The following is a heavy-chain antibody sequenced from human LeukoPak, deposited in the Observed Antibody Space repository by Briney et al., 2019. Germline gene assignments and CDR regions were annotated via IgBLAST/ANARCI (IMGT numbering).Heavy chain of an antibody. J-gene: IGHJ3*02. V-gene: IGHV4-38-2*02. CDR2: FFHSGNT. CDR1: GYSISRGYY. D-gene: IGHD1-26*01. Sequence: SETLSLTRSVGGYSISRGYYWGWVRQPPGKGLEWIGTFFHSGNTYYSPSLKSRLNISVDTSKNQFYLRLSSVTAADTAVYYCARISDLLRAFEMWGQGTMVTVSS. CDR3: ARISDLLRAFEM.